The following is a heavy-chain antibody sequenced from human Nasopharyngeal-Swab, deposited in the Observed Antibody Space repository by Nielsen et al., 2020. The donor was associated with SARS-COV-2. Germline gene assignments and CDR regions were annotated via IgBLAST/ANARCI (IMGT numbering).Heavy chain of an antibody. CDR1: GFTFSTYA. Sequence: GESLKISCAASGFTFSTYAMHWVRQAPGKGLEWVTFIWYDGSNKEYADAVKGRFTISRDNAKNSLFLQMNSLRAEDTAVYYCARGYDFRSGSNAFDIWGQGTMVTVSS. D-gene: IGHD3-3*01. V-gene: IGHV3-33*01. CDR3: ARGYDFRSGSNAFDI. CDR2: IWYDGSNK. J-gene: IGHJ3*02.